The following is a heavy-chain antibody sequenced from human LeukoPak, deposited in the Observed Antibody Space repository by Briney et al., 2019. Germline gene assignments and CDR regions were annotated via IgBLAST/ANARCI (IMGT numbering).Heavy chain of an antibody. CDR3: AKVEGSGWPLIY. Sequence: PGGSLRLSCAASGFTFSRSDMHWVRQAPGKGLEWVAFIRYDGTSEYNGDSVKGRFTISRDNSKNTLYVQMNSLRGEDTAIYYCAKVEGSGWPLIYWGQGTLVTVSS. CDR1: GFTFSRSD. D-gene: IGHD6-19*01. V-gene: IGHV3-30*02. CDR2: IRYDGTSE. J-gene: IGHJ4*02.